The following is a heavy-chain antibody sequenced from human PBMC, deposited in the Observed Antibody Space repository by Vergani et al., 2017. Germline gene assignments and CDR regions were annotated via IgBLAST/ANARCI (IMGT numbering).Heavy chain of an antibody. J-gene: IGHJ5*02. CDR1: GYTFTSYD. CDR2: MNPNSGNT. D-gene: IGHD4-11*01. Sequence: QVQLVQSGAEVKKPGAPVKVSCKAFGYTFTSYDINWVRQATGQGLEWMGWMNPNSGNTGYAQKIQGRVTMTRDTTISTAYMERTSLRSDDTAVYYCARVXTREMTTDGYRFDPWGQGTLVTVSS. CDR3: ARVXTREMTTDGYRFDP. V-gene: IGHV1-8*01.